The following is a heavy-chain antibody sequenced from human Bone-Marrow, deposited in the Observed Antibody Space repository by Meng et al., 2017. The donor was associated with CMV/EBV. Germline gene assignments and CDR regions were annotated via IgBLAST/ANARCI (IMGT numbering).Heavy chain of an antibody. J-gene: IGHJ6*02. CDR1: GFTFSSYG. V-gene: IGHV3-30*02. CDR3: AKETSSLTGYCSGGSCYSGRYDYYYGMDV. D-gene: IGHD2-15*01. CDR2: IRYDGSNK. Sequence: GGSLRLSCAASGFTFSSYGMHWVRPAPGKGLEWVAFIRYDGSNKYYADSVKGRFTISRDNSKNTLYLQMNSLRAEDTAVYYCAKETSSLTGYCSGGSCYSGRYDYYYGMDVCGQGTTVTVSS.